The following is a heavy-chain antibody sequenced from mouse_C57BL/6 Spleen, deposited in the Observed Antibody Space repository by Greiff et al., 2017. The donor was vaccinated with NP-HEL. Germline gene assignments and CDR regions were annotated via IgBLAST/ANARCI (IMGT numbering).Heavy chain of an antibody. CDR1: GYTFSSYW. CDR3: AGRRDYEAWFAD. J-gene: IGHJ3*01. V-gene: IGHV1-64*01. Sequence: QVQLQQPGAELVKPGASVKLSCKASGYTFSSYWMHWVKQRPGQGLEWIGMIHPNSGSTNYNEKFKSKATLTVDKSSSTAYMQLSSLTSEDSAVYYCAGRRDYEAWFADWGQGTLVTVAA. CDR2: IHPNSGST. D-gene: IGHD2-4*01.